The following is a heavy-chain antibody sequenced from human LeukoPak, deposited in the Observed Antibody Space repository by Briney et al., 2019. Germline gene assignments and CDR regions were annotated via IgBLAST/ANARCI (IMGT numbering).Heavy chain of an antibody. D-gene: IGHD5-12*01. CDR2: IKQDGSEK. J-gene: IGHJ6*02. CDR1: GFTFSSYW. V-gene: IGHV3-7*01. CDR3: ARDGAGYSGYDTTYYYYYYGMDV. Sequence: GGSLRLSCAASGFTFSSYWMSWVRQAPGKGLEWVANIKQDGSEKYYVDSVKGRFTISRDNAKNSLYLQMNSLRAEDTAVYYCARDGAGYSGYDTTYYYYYYGMDVWGQGTTVTVSS.